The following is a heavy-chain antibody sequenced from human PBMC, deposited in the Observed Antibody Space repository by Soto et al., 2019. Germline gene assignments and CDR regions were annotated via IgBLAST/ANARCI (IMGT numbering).Heavy chain of an antibody. Sequence: GGSLRLSCAASGFTFSSYAMHWVRQAPGKGLEWVAVISYDGSNKYYADSVKGRFTISRDNSKNTLYPQMNSLRAEDTAVYYCARDPGNDYSNYGIRAFYYYGMDVWGQGTTVTVSS. CDR2: ISYDGSNK. CDR1: GFTFSSYA. CDR3: ARDPGNDYSNYGIRAFYYYGMDV. J-gene: IGHJ6*02. D-gene: IGHD4-4*01. V-gene: IGHV3-30-3*01.